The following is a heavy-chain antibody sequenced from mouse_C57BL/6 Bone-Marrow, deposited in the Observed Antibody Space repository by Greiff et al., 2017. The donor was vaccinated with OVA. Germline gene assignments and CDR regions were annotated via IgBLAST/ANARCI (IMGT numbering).Heavy chain of an antibody. CDR2: ISSGSSTI. J-gene: IGHJ2*01. D-gene: IGHD1-1*01. CDR1: GFTFSDYG. Sequence: EVQLVESGGGLVKPGGSLKLSCAASGFTFSDYGMHWVRQAPEKGLEWVAYISSGSSTIYYADTVKGRFTISRDNAKNTRFLQMTSLRSEDTAMYYCARDTTVVAEGFDYWGQGTTLTVSS. V-gene: IGHV5-17*01. CDR3: ARDTTVVAEGFDY.